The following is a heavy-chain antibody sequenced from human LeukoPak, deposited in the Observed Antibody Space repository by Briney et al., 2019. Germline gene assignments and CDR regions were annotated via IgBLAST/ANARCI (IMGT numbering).Heavy chain of an antibody. CDR1: GGSFSGYY. CDR3: ASFYGSGSWGIDY. D-gene: IGHD3-10*01. J-gene: IGHJ4*02. V-gene: IGHV4-34*01. CDR2: INHSGST. Sequence: SETLSLTCAVYGGSFSGYYWSWIRQPPGKGLEWIGEINHSGSTNYNPSLKSRVTISVDTSKNQFSLKLSSVTAADTAVYYCASFYGSGSWGIDYWGQGTLVTVSS.